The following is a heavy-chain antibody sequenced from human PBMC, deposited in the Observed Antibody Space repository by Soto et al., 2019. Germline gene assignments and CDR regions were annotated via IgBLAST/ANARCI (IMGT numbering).Heavy chain of an antibody. CDR1: GFTFSSYS. V-gene: IGHV3-21*01. J-gene: IGHJ3*02. CDR2: ISSSSSYI. D-gene: IGHD2-2*01. CDR3: ARAATVVVPAANDAFDI. Sequence: GGSLRLSCAASGFTFSSYSMNWVRQAPGKGLEWVSSISSSSSYIYYADSVKGRFTISRDNAKNSLYLQMNSLRAEDTAVYYCARAATVVVPAANDAFDIWGQGTMVTVSS.